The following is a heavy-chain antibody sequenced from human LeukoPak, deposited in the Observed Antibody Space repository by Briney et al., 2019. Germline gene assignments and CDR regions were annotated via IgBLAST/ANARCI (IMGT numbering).Heavy chain of an antibody. J-gene: IGHJ3*02. V-gene: IGHV1-2*02. CDR2: INPNSGGT. CDR3: QVSSSEDDAFDI. D-gene: IGHD6-6*01. Sequence: GASVKVSCKASGYSFTGYYMHWVRQTPGQGLEWMGWINPNSGGTNYAQKFQGRVTMTRDTSISTAYMELSRLRSDDTAVYYSQVSSSEDDAFDIWGQGTMVTVSS. CDR1: GYSFTGYY.